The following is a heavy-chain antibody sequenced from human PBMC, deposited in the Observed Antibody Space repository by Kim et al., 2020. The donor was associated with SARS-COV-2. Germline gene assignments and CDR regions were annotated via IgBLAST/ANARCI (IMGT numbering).Heavy chain of an antibody. D-gene: IGHD3-3*02. J-gene: IGHJ4*02. V-gene: IGHV1-3*01. Sequence: TKYSQNVQARVTITRDTSASPAYMELSSLRSEDTAVYYCAGSPAISAFNDYWGQGTLVTVSS. CDR3: AGSPAISAFNDY. CDR2: T.